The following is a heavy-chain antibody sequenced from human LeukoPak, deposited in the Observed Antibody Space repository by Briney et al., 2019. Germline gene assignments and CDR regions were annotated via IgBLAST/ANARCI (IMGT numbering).Heavy chain of an antibody. Sequence: PGGSLRLSCAASGFTFSSYGMHWVRQAPGKGLEWVAFIRYDGSNKYYADSVKGRFTISRDNSKNTLYLQMNSLRAEDTAVYYCATDLRYLVDYWGQGTLVTVSS. CDR2: IRYDGSNK. D-gene: IGHD2-2*02. J-gene: IGHJ4*02. CDR3: ATDLRYLVDY. CDR1: GFTFSSYG. V-gene: IGHV3-30*02.